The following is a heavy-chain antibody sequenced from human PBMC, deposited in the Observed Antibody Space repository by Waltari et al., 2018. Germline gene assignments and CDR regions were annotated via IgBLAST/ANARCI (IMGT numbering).Heavy chain of an antibody. J-gene: IGHJ5*02. CDR1: GFTFSRYD. Sequence: QVQLVESGGGVVQPGRSLRLSCADSGFTFSRYDMHWVRQAPGKGLEWVAVISYDGSNKYYADSVKGRFTISRDNSKTTLYLQMNSLRAEDTAVYYCARPDYDILGFDPWGQGTLVTVSS. V-gene: IGHV3-30*01. D-gene: IGHD3-9*01. CDR2: ISYDGSNK. CDR3: ARPDYDILGFDP.